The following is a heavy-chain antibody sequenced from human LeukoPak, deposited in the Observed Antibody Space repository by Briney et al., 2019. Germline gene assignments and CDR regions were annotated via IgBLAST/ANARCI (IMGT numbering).Heavy chain of an antibody. CDR1: GYTFTSYG. CDR3: ARVICSGDSCYPPSAVDI. D-gene: IGHD2-15*01. V-gene: IGHV1-18*01. CDR2: ISGYNGKT. J-gene: IGHJ3*02. Sequence: GASVKVSCKASGYTFTSYGISWVRQAPGQGLEWMGWISGYNGKTNYAQKLQGRVTMTTDTSTTTAYMELRSLRSDDTAVYYCARVICSGDSCYPPSAVDIWGQGTMVTVSS.